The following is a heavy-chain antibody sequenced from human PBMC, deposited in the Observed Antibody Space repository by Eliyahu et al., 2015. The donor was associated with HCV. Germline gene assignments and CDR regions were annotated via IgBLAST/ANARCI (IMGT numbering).Heavy chain of an antibody. CDR2: IRYDGSNK. J-gene: IGHJ4*02. CDR3: AKPGLLWFGDPWYFDY. Sequence: QVQLVESGGGVVQPGGSLRLSCAAXGFTFSSYGMHWVRQAPGKGLEWVAFIRYDGSNKYYADSVKGRFTISRDNSKNTLYLQMNSLRAEDTAVYYCAKPGLLWFGDPWYFDYWGQGTLVTVSS. D-gene: IGHD3-10*01. CDR1: GFTFSSYG. V-gene: IGHV3-30*02.